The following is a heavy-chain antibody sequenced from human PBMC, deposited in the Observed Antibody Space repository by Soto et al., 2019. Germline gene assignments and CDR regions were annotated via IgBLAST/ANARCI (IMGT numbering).Heavy chain of an antibody. CDR1: GGSISSYY. CDR2: IYPSGNT. V-gene: IGHV4-4*07. CDR3: AGDEGYYYSGVDV. J-gene: IGHJ6*02. Sequence: SETLSLTCAVSGGSISSYYWSWIRQTAGKGLEWIGRIYPSGNTNYNPSLKSRVTMSIDTSKNQLSLKLRSVTAADTAVYFCAGDEGYYYSGVDVRGQGTAVTVSS.